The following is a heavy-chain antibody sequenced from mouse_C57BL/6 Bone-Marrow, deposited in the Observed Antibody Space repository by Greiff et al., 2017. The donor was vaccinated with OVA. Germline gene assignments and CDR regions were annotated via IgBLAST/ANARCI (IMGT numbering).Heavy chain of an antibody. CDR1: GYTFTSYG. D-gene: IGHD2-1*01. CDR3: ARRVGNSPFGY. V-gene: IGHV1-81*01. CDR2: IYPRSGNT. Sequence: VQGVESGAELARPGASVKLSCKASGYTFTSYGISWVKQRTGQGLEWIGEIYPRSGNTYYNEKFKGKATLTADKSSSTAYMELRSLTSEDSAVYFCARRVGNSPFGYWGQGTLVTVSA. J-gene: IGHJ3*01.